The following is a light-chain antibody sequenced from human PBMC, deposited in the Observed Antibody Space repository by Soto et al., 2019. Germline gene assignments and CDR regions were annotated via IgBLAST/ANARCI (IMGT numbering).Light chain of an antibody. CDR3: GSYRISTAV. CDR1: SSDVGGYNY. V-gene: IGLV2-14*01. J-gene: IGLJ1*01. Sequence: QSALTQPASVSGSPGQSITISCTGTSSDVGGYNYVSWYQQYPGKAPKLMIYDVTNRPSGVSNRFSGSKSGNTASLTISGLEAEDAADYYCGSYRISTAVFATGTKLTVL. CDR2: DVT.